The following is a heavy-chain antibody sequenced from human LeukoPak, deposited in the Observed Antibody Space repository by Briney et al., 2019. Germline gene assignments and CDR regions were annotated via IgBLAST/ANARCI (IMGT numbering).Heavy chain of an antibody. D-gene: IGHD2-15*01. V-gene: IGHV3-48*03. CDR1: GFTFSSYE. J-gene: IGHJ6*03. CDR2: ISSSGCTI. Sequence: GGSLRLSCAASGFTFSSYEMNWVRQAPGKGLEWVSYISSSGCTIYYADSVKGRFTISRDNAKNSLYLQMNSLRVEDTAVYYCARAGRKSRGVDIVRKKETVYYYYLDVWGKGTTVTVSS. CDR3: ARAGRKSRGVDIVRKKETVYYYYLDV.